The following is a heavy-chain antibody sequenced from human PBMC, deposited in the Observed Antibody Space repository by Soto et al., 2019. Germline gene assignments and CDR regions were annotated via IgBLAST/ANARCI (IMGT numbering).Heavy chain of an antibody. CDR3: ASDLGRSFHSNGLDV. J-gene: IGHJ6*02. D-gene: IGHD1-26*01. V-gene: IGHV3-30*19. CDR1: GFTFSNYG. Sequence: GRSLKLSCAASGFTFSNYGMHWVRQAPGKGLEWVGIILHYGKNKDYADSVKGRFIMSADRSKNRLYLQMNRVRAEDTAVYYCASDLGRSFHSNGLDVWGQGTLVTVSS. CDR2: ILHYGKNK.